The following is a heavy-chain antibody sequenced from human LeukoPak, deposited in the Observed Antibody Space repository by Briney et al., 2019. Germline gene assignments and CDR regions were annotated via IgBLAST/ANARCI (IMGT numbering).Heavy chain of an antibody. Sequence: ASVKVSCNVSGYTFTSYDINWVRQATGQGLEWMGWMNPNSGNTGYAQKFQGRVTITRNTSISTAYMELSSLRSEDTAVYYCARRRYSGSYYREFDAFDIWGQGTMVTVSS. V-gene: IGHV1-8*03. D-gene: IGHD1-26*01. J-gene: IGHJ3*02. CDR2: MNPNSGNT. CDR3: ARRRYSGSYYREFDAFDI. CDR1: GYTFTSYD.